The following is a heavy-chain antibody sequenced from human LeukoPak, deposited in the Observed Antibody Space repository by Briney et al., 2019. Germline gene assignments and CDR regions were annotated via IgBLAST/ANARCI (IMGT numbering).Heavy chain of an antibody. CDR1: GYTFTSYA. CDR2: IIPILGIA. CDR3: ARDEWSGYSYGYDY. V-gene: IGHV1-69*04. D-gene: IGHD5-18*01. Sequence: SVKVSCKASGYTFTSYAISWVRQAPGQGLEWMGRIIPILGIANYAQKFQGRVTITADKSTSTAYMELSSLRSEDTAVYYCARDEWSGYSYGYDYWGQGTLVTVSS. J-gene: IGHJ4*02.